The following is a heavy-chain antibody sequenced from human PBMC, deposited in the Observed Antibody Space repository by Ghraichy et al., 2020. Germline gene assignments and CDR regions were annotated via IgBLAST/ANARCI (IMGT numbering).Heavy chain of an antibody. CDR3: ARGWGRFDY. J-gene: IGHJ4*02. D-gene: IGHD2-21*02. V-gene: IGHV3-7*01. Sequence: GVSLRLSCAASGFAYNSYWMNWVRQAPGKGLEWVACIKYDGSAEYYVDSVKGRFAISRDNAKNSLFLQMNSLRAEDTAVYYCARGWGRFDYWGQGTLVTVSS. CDR2: IKYDGSAE. CDR1: GFAYNSYW.